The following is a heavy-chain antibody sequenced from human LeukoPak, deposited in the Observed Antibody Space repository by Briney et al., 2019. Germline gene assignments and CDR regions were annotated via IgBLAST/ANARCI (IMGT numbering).Heavy chain of an antibody. CDR2: IHKAGSES. Sequence: GGSLTLSCAASGFTFTNDWMTWVRQVPGQRLEWVANIHKAGSESYYVDSVKGRFAISRDNAKNSLYLQLSSLRVEDTAVYYCARVGAWEPQRVFEYWGQGTLVTVSS. V-gene: IGHV3-7*01. CDR1: GFTFTNDW. J-gene: IGHJ4*02. D-gene: IGHD1-26*01. CDR3: ARVGAWEPQRVFEY.